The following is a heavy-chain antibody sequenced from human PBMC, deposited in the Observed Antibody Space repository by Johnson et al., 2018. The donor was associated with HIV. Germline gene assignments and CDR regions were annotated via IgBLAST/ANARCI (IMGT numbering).Heavy chain of an antibody. J-gene: IGHJ3*02. D-gene: IGHD1-26*01. V-gene: IGHV3-66*02. CDR1: GFTVSSNY. CDR2: IYSGGST. Sequence: VQLVESGGGLVQPGGSLRLSCAASGFTVSSNYMSWVRQAPGKGLEWVSVIYSGGSTYYADSVKGRFTISRDNSKNTLYLQMNGLRAEDTAVYYCASPSGSSRLAFDIWGQGTMVIVSS. CDR3: ASPSGSSRLAFDI.